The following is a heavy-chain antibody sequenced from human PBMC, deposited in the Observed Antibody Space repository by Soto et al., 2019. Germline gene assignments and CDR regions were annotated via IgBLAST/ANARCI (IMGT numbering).Heavy chain of an antibody. J-gene: IGHJ4*02. CDR2: INGRGNYK. CDR1: GFTLTTYT. D-gene: IGHD1-26*01. CDR3: AREDGVVGATSAFDY. Sequence: LRLSCVASGFTLTTYTMNWVRQAPGMGLEWVASINGRGNYKYYTDSVEGRFTISRDNAENSLYLHMNSLGAEDTAVYYCAREDGVVGATSAFDYWGQGTLVTVSS. V-gene: IGHV3-21*01.